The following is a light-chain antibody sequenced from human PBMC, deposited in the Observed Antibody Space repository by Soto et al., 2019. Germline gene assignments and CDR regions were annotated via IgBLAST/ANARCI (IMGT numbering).Light chain of an antibody. J-gene: IGKJ4*01. CDR1: QTISSW. CDR3: LQDHSYPLT. V-gene: IGKV1-5*03. Sequence: DIQMTQSPSTLSGSVGDRVTITCRASQTISSWLAWYQQKPGEAPKLLIYKASTLKSGVPSRFSGSGSGTDFTLTISSLQPEDFATYYCLQDHSYPLTFGGGTKVDIK. CDR2: KAS.